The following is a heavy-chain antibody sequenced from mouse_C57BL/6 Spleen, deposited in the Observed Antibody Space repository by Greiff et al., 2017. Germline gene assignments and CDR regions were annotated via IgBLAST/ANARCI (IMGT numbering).Heavy chain of an antibody. D-gene: IGHD1-1*01. CDR1: GFTFTDYY. V-gene: IGHV14-4*01. Sequence: VQLQQSGAELVRPGASVKMSCTASGFTFTDYYMHWVKQRPEQGLEWIGCIDPENGDTEYASKFQGKATITADTSSNTAYLQRSGLTSEDTAVYYGTEGYGSSYKDVDYWGQGTSVTVSS. CDR2: IDPENGDT. J-gene: IGHJ4*01. CDR3: TEGYGSSYKDVDY.